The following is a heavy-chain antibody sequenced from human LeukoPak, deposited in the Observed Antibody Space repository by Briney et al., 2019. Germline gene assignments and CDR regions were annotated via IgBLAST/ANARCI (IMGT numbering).Heavy chain of an antibody. J-gene: IGHJ5*02. CDR1: GDSISTGTYY. Sequence: SETLSLTCTVSGDSISTGTYYWSWIRQPAGKGLEWIGQIMIGGNTDYNPSLKSRLTISVDTSKNQFSLNLSSVTAADTAVYYCARGDITMVRGVRDNWFDPWGQGTLVTVSS. D-gene: IGHD3-10*01. CDR3: ARGDITMVRGVRDNWFDP. CDR2: IMIGGNT. V-gene: IGHV4-61*09.